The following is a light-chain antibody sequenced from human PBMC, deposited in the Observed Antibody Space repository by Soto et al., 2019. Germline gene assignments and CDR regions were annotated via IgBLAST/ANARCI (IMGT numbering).Light chain of an antibody. J-gene: IGLJ3*02. Sequence: QSVLTQPPSASGTPGQRVTISCSGSRSNIGSNAVSWYQQLPRTAPKLLIYNDNQRPSGVPDRFSASKSGTSASLAISGRQSEDEADDYCAAWDDSLNARGVFGGGTKLTVL. CDR3: AAWDDSLNARGV. CDR2: NDN. V-gene: IGLV1-44*01. CDR1: RSNIGSNA.